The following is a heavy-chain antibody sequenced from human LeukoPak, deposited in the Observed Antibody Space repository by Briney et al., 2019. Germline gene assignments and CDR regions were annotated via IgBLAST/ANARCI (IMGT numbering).Heavy chain of an antibody. CDR3: GKEYLHYCGGDCYGGYFYH. J-gene: IGHJ1*01. V-gene: IGHV3-43*01. CDR2: IIWDGGTT. D-gene: IGHD2-21*02. CDR1: GFTLYEYS. Sequence: GGSLRLSCAASGFTLYEYSMHWVRHAPGKGLECVSLIIWDGGTTYYAQPVKGRFTISRDNTKNPLYLQMYSLRTEDTALYYCGKEYLHYCGGDCYGGYFYHWGQGTLVTVSS.